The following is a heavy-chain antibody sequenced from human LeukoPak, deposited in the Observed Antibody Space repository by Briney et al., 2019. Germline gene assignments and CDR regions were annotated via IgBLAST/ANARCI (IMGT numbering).Heavy chain of an antibody. CDR2: IYYSGTY. CDR3: ARHLVRYFDWAYHYYGMDV. CDR1: GFNFSVYSFN. Sequence: GSLRLSCAVSGFNFSVYSFNWVRQAPGKGLEWIGSIYYSGTYYDSASLKSRVTISVDTSKNQFSLNLSSVTAADTAVYYCARHLVRYFDWAYHYYGMDVWGQGTTVTVSS. J-gene: IGHJ6*02. D-gene: IGHD3-9*01. V-gene: IGHV4-39*01.